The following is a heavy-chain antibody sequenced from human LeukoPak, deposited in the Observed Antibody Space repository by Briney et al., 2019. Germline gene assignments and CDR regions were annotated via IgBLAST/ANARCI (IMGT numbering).Heavy chain of an antibody. D-gene: IGHD3-22*01. CDR1: GGSISTTTHY. CDR3: ARDTYYYDSSGYYLV. V-gene: IGHV4-39*07. Sequence: AETLSLTGTVSGGSISTTTHYWGWIRQPPGKGLEWIGSIYYSGSTYYNPSLKSRVTISVDTSKNQFSLKLSSVTAADTAVYYCARDTYYYDSSGYYLVWGQGTLVTVSS. CDR2: IYYSGST. J-gene: IGHJ4*02.